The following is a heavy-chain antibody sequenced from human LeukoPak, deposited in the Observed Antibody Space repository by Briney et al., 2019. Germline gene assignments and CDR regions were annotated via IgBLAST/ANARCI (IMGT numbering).Heavy chain of an antibody. CDR2: TSYDGGNK. D-gene: IGHD4-23*01. J-gene: IGHJ3*02. CDR1: GFPFSSFG. V-gene: IGHV3-30*18. CDR3: AKDYGGNNYDAFDI. Sequence: QPGRSLRLSCAASGFPFSSFGTHWVRQAPGKGLEWVAVTSYDGGNKHYADSVKGRFTISRDNSKNTLYLQMNSLRAEDTAVYYCAKDYGGNNYDAFDIWGQGTMVAVSS.